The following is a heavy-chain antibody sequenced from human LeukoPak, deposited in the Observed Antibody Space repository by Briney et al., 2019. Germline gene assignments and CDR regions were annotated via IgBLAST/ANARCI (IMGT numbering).Heavy chain of an antibody. CDR2: IYPGDSDT. D-gene: IGHD3-22*01. Sequence: GESLKISCKGSGYSFTSYWIGWVRQMPGKGLEWMGIIYPGDSDTRYSPSFQGQVTISADKSISTAYLQWSSLKASDTAVYYCARQGNYYDSSGYFPGAFDIWGQGTMVAVSS. CDR3: ARQGNYYDSSGYFPGAFDI. V-gene: IGHV5-51*01. CDR1: GYSFTSYW. J-gene: IGHJ3*02.